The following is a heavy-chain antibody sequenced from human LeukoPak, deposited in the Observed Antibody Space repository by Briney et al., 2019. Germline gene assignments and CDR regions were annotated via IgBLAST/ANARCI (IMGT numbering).Heavy chain of an antibody. CDR1: GFTFSNYG. CDR2: ISYDGSNK. J-gene: IGHJ6*02. CDR3: AKDTGGTRMDV. D-gene: IGHD1-14*01. Sequence: PGGSLRLSCAASGFTFSNYGMHWVRQAPGKGLEWVAVISYDGSNKYYADSVKGRFTISRDNSKNTLYLQMNSLRAEDTAVYYCAKDTGGTRMDVWGQGTTVTVSS. V-gene: IGHV3-30*18.